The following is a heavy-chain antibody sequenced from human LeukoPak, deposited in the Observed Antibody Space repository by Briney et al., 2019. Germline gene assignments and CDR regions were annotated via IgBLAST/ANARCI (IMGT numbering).Heavy chain of an antibody. CDR2: VYYSGST. CDR3: ARDIQLERRGRFRDYYYGMDV. CDR1: GGSLSSYY. V-gene: IGHV4-59*01. Sequence: PSETLSLTCTVSGGSLSSYYWSWIRQPPGKGLEWIGYVYYSGSTNYNPSLKSRVIISVDTSKNQFSLKLSSVTAADTAVYYCARDIQLERRGRFRDYYYGMDVWGQGTTVTVSS. J-gene: IGHJ6*02. D-gene: IGHD1-1*01.